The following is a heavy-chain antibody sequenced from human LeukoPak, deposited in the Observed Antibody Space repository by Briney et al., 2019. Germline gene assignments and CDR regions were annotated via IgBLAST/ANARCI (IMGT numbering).Heavy chain of an antibody. J-gene: IGHJ4*02. D-gene: IGHD6-13*01. Sequence: GGSLRLSCAASGFTLSNFAMSWVRQAPGKGLEWVSTISTAGGSTFYAGSVKGRFTISRDNSKSALYLQLNSLRGDDMAIYYCAKARSSWGGYFDSWGQGTLVTVSS. CDR3: AKARSSWGGYFDS. CDR2: ISTAGGST. V-gene: IGHV3-23*01. CDR1: GFTLSNFA.